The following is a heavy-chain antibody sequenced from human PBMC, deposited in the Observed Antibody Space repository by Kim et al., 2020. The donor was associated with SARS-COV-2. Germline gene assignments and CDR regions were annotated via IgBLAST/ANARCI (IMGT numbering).Heavy chain of an antibody. Sequence: SVKVSCKASGGTFSSYAISWVRQAPGQGLEWMGGIIPIFGTANYAQKFQGRVTITADESTSTAYMELSSLRSEDTAVYYCASPPSSGWSRAFDIWGQGTMVTVSS. CDR1: GGTFSSYA. J-gene: IGHJ3*02. CDR2: IIPIFGTA. V-gene: IGHV1-69*13. CDR3: ASPPSSGWSRAFDI. D-gene: IGHD6-19*01.